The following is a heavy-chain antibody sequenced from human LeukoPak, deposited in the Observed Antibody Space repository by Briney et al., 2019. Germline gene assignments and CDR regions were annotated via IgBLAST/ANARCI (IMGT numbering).Heavy chain of an antibody. CDR1: GFTFSDYY. V-gene: IGHV3-11*01. Sequence: GGSLRLSCAASGFTFSDYYMSWIRQAPGKGLEWVSYISSSGSTIYYADSVRGRFTISRDNAKNSLYLQMNSLRAEDTAVYYCAREAQGIAAAGTLDYWGQGTLVTVSS. CDR3: AREAQGIAAAGTLDY. D-gene: IGHD6-13*01. J-gene: IGHJ4*02. CDR2: ISSSGSTI.